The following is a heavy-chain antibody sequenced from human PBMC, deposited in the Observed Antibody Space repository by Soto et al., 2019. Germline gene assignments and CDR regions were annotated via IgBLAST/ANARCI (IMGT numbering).Heavy chain of an antibody. CDR2: INPNSGGT. CDR1: GYTFTGYY. Sequence: ASVKVSCKASGYTFTGYYMHWVRQAPGQGLEWMGWINPNSGGTNYAQKFQGWVTMTRDTSISTAYMELSRLRSDDTAVYYCARDSHCSSTSCYWGGWFDPWGQGTLVTVSS. CDR3: ARDSHCSSTSCYWGGWFDP. V-gene: IGHV1-2*04. J-gene: IGHJ5*02. D-gene: IGHD2-2*01.